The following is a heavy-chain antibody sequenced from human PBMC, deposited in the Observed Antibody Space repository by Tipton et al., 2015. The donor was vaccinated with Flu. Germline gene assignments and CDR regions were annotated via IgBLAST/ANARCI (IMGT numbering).Heavy chain of an antibody. V-gene: IGHV4-39*01. Sequence: TLSLTCTVSGGSISSSSYYWGWIRQPPGKGLEWIGSIYYSGSTYYNPSLKSRVTISVDTSKNQFSLKLSSVTAADTAVYYCARGPEIAARHDYYYYYMDVWGKGTTVTVSS. CDR2: IYYSGST. J-gene: IGHJ6*03. CDR3: ARGPEIAARHDYYYYYMDV. CDR1: GGSISSSSYY. D-gene: IGHD6-13*01.